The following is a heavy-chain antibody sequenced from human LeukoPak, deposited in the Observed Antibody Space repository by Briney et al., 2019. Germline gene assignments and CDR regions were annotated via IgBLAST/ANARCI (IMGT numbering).Heavy chain of an antibody. Sequence: SETLSLTCTVSGGSISSYYWSWIRQPPGKGLEWIGYIYYSGSTNYNPSLKSRVTISVDTSKNQFSLKLSSVTAADTAVYYCATGYSYGGAFDIWGQGTMVTVSS. CDR2: IYYSGST. CDR1: GGSISSYY. CDR3: ATGYSYGGAFDI. J-gene: IGHJ3*02. V-gene: IGHV4-59*01. D-gene: IGHD5-18*01.